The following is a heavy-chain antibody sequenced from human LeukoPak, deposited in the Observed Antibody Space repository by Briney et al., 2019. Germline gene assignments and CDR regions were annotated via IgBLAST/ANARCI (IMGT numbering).Heavy chain of an antibody. CDR1: GYTFTSYA. J-gene: IGHJ6*03. Sequence: ASVKVSCKASGYTFTSYAMHWVRQAPGQRLEWMGWIDTGNGNTKYSQEFQGRVTITADESTSTAYMELSSLRSEDTAVYYCARDQAAFDWLLPKGGMDVWGKGTTVTISS. CDR3: ARDQAAFDWLLPKGGMDV. D-gene: IGHD3-9*01. CDR2: IDTGNGNT. V-gene: IGHV1-3*03.